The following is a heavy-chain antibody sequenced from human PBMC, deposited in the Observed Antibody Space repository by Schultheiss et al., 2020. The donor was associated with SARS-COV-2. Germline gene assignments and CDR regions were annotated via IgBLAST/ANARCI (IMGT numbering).Heavy chain of an antibody. V-gene: IGHV4-61*02. J-gene: IGHJ3*02. Sequence: SQTLSLTCTVSGGSISSSSYYWGSIRQPAGKGLEWIGRIYTSGSTNYNPSLKSRVTISVDTSKNQFSLKLSSVTAADTAVYYCARDSYYYDSIHAFDIWGQGTMVTVSS. D-gene: IGHD3-22*01. CDR2: IYTSGST. CDR1: GGSISSSSYY. CDR3: ARDSYYYDSIHAFDI.